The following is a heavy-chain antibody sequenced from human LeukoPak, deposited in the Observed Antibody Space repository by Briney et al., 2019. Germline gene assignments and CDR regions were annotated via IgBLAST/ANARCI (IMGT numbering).Heavy chain of an antibody. D-gene: IGHD3-10*01. CDR2: INHSGST. V-gene: IGHV4-34*01. CDR3: ARGVEMYYYGSGSYYTFDY. CDR1: GGSFSGYY. Sequence: SETLSLTCAVYGGSFSGYYWSWIRQPPGKGLEWIGEINHSGSTNYNPSLRSRVTISVDTSKNQFSLKLSSVTAADTAVYYCARGVEMYYYGSGSYYTFDYWGQGTLVTVSS. J-gene: IGHJ4*02.